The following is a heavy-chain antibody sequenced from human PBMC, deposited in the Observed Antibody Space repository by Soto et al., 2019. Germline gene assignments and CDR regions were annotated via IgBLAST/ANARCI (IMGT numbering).Heavy chain of an antibody. V-gene: IGHV1-69*13. CDR1: GGTFSSYA. J-gene: IGHJ4*02. CDR2: IIPIFGTA. CDR3: ARVGPAYCGGDGYSGFDY. D-gene: IGHD2-21*02. Sequence: ASVKVSCKASGGTFSSYAISWMRQAPGQGLEWMGGIIPIFGTANYAQKFQGRVTITADESTSTAYIELSSLRSEDTAVYYCARVGPAYCGGDGYSGFDYWGQGTLVTVSS.